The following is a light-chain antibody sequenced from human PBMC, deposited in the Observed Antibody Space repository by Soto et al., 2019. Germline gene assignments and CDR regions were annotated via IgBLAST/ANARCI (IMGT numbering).Light chain of an antibody. V-gene: IGLV2-8*01. CDR2: EVS. CDR3: SSYAGSNIF. Sequence: QSALTQPPCASGSPGQSVTISCTGTSSDVGGYNYVSWYQQHPGKAPKLMIYEVSKRPSGVPDRFSGSKSGNTASLTVSGLQAEDEADYYCSSYAGSNIFFGTGTKVT. CDR1: SSDVGGYNY. J-gene: IGLJ1*01.